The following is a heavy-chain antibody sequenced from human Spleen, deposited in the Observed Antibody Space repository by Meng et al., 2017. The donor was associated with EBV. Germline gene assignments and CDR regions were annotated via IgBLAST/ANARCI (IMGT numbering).Heavy chain of an antibody. J-gene: IGHJ4*02. V-gene: IGHV1-2*06. Sequence: QVQLVQPGAEVEKAGASMKVSCKASGYTFTYFFIYWVRQAPGQGLEWMGRIKPNTGGTKYAQKFQGRVTMTRDTSINTAYLELSGLKSEDTAVYYCARGGASWYEDFWGQGTLVTVSS. CDR1: GYTFTYFF. CDR2: IKPNTGGT. CDR3: ARGGASWYEDF. D-gene: IGHD6-13*01.